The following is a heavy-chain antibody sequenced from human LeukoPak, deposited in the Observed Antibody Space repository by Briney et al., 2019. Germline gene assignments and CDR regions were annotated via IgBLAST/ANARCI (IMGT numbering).Heavy chain of an antibody. CDR1: GFTFSSYW. V-gene: IGHV3-7*01. CDR2: IKQDGSEK. Sequence: PGGSLRLSCAASGFTFSSYWMSWVRQAPEKGLEWVANIKQDGSEKYYVDSVTGRFTISRDNAKNSLFLQMNSLRAEDTAVYYCARFYGGKYFDYWGQGTLVTVSS. J-gene: IGHJ4*02. D-gene: IGHD4-23*01. CDR3: ARFYGGKYFDY.